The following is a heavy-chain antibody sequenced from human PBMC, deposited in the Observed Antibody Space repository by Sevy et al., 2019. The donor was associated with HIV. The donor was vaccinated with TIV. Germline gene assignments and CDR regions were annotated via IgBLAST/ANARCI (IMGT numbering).Heavy chain of an antibody. D-gene: IGHD3-10*01. Sequence: PGGSLRLSCAASGFTFSDYNMNWVCQAPGKGLEWVSSISSISNYIYYADSVKGRFTISRDNAKNSLYLQMNSLRAEDTAVYYCARETSSFGEGIYYGMDVWGQGTTVTVSS. CDR2: ISSISNYI. J-gene: IGHJ6*02. CDR1: GFTFSDYN. CDR3: ARETSSFGEGIYYGMDV. V-gene: IGHV3-21*01.